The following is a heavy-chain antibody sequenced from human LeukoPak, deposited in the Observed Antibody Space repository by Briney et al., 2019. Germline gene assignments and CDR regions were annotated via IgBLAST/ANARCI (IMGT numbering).Heavy chain of an antibody. D-gene: IGHD2-2*01. CDR2: IYTSGST. CDR1: GGSLSNYY. Sequence: SETLSLTCAVYGGSLSNYYWSWIRQPAGKGLEWIGRIYTSGSTNYNPSLKSRVTMSVDTSKNQFSLKLSSVTAADTAVYYCARQHRYCSSTSCDTYYYYYMDVWGKGTTVTVSS. CDR3: ARQHRYCSSTSCDTYYYYYMDV. V-gene: IGHV4-59*10. J-gene: IGHJ6*03.